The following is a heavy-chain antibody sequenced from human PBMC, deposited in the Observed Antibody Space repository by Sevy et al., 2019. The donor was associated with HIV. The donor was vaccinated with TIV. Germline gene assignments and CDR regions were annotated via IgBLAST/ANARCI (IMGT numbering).Heavy chain of an antibody. V-gene: IGHV3-30*18. Sequence: GGSLRLSCAASGFTFSSYGMHWVRQAPGKGLEWVAVISYDGSNKYYADSVKGRFTISRDNSKNTLYLQMNSLRAEDTAMYYCAKDRADYYEEAFDIWGQGTMVTVSS. CDR1: GFTFSSYG. CDR3: AKDRADYYEEAFDI. CDR2: ISYDGSNK. D-gene: IGHD3-22*01. J-gene: IGHJ3*02.